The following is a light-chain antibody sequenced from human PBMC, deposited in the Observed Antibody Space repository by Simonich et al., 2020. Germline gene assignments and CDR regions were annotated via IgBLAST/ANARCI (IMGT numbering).Light chain of an antibody. J-gene: IGKJ2*01. CDR2: KAS. CDR3: QQYNSYLYT. CDR1: QSISSW. Sequence: DIQMTQSPSTLSASVGDRVTITCRASQSISSWLAGYQKKPGKATKLLIYKASSLESGVPSRFSGSGSGTEFTLTISSLQPDDFATYYCQQYNSYLYTFGQGTKLEIK. V-gene: IGKV1-5*03.